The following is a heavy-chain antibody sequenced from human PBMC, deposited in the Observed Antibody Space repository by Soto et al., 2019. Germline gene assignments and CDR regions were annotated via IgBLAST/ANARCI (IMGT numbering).Heavy chain of an antibody. D-gene: IGHD4-17*01. J-gene: IGHJ5*02. CDR3: ARVGDYGDYSRFDP. CDR1: GYTFTSYA. CDR2: INAGNGNT. V-gene: IGHV1-3*01. Sequence: ASVKVSCKASGYTFTSYAMHWVRQAPGQRLEWMGWINAGNGNTKYSQKFQGRVTMTRDTSTSTVYMELSSLRSEDTAVYYCARVGDYGDYSRFDPWGQGTLVTVSS.